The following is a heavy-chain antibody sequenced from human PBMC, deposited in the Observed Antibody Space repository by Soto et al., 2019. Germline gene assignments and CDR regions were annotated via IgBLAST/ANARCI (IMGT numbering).Heavy chain of an antibody. J-gene: IGHJ6*02. CDR2: IYYSGST. CDR3: ARDIMGTNYYYYGMDV. Sequence: SETLSLTCTVSGGSISSYYWRWIRQPPGKGLERIGYIYYSGSTNYNPSLKSRVTIAVDTPKNQFSLKLSSVPAADTPVYYCARDIMGTNYYYYGMDVWGQGTTVTVSS. V-gene: IGHV4-59*01. D-gene: IGHD2-8*01. CDR1: GGSISSYY.